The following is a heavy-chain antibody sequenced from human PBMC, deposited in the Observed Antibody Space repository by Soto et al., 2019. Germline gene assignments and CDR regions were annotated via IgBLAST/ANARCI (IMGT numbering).Heavy chain of an antibody. D-gene: IGHD3-22*01. Sequence: SETLSLTCTVSGGSISSSSYYWGWIRQPPGKGLEWIGSIYYSGSTYYNPSLKSRVTISVDTSKNQFSLKLSSVTAADTAVYYCMLGSGWKDFDCWGQGTLVTVSS. CDR3: MLGSGWKDFDC. CDR2: IYYSGST. V-gene: IGHV4-39*01. CDR1: GGSISSSSYY. J-gene: IGHJ4*02.